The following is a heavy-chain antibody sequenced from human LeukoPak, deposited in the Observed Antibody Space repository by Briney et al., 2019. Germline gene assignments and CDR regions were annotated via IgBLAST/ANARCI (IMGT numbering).Heavy chain of an antibody. CDR1: GFTFDDYA. CDR3: AKDDRYYYDSSGYYSGMDV. D-gene: IGHD3-22*01. V-gene: IGHV3-9*01. Sequence: PGRSLRLSCAASGFTFDDYAMHWVRQAPGKGLEWASGISWNSGSIGYADSVKGRFTISRDNAKNSLYLQMNSLRAEDTALYYCAKDDRYYYDSSGYYSGMDVWGQGTTVTVSS. J-gene: IGHJ6*02. CDR2: ISWNSGSI.